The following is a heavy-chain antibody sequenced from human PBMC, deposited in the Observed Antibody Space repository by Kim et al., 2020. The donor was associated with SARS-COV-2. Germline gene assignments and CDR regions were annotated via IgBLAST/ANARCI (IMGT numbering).Heavy chain of an antibody. CDR3: ARDPAEGTIFGVAPFDY. V-gene: IGHV1-69*04. CDR1: GGTFSSYA. CDR2: IIPILGIA. Sequence: SVKVSCKASGGTFSSYAISWVRQAPGQGLEWMGRIIPILGIANYAQKFQGRVTITADKSTSTAYMELSSLRSEDTAVYYCARDPAEGTIFGVAPFDYWGQGTLVTVSS. J-gene: IGHJ4*02. D-gene: IGHD3-3*01.